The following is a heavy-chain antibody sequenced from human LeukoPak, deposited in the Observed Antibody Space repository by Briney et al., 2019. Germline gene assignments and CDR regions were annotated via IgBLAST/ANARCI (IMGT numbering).Heavy chain of an antibody. V-gene: IGHV2-5*02. CDR1: GFSLGTRGVG. CDR3: ARYTYYDFWSGPSDAFDI. CDR2: IFWDDDK. D-gene: IGHD3-3*01. J-gene: IGHJ3*02. Sequence: KRWGPTLLNPTPTLTLTCTFSGFSLGTRGVGVGWIPQPPGKALEWLSLIFWDDDKRYSPSLKSRLTITKDTSKNQVVLTMTNMDPVDTATYYCARYTYYDFWSGPSDAFDIWGQGTMVAVSS.